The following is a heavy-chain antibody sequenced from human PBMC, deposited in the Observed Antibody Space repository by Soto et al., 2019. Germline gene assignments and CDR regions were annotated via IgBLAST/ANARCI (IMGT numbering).Heavy chain of an antibody. D-gene: IGHD3-22*01. Sequence: GASVKVSCKASGGTFSSYAISWVRQAPGQGLEWMGGIIPIFGTANYAQKFQGRVTITADESTSTAYMELSSLRSEDTAVYYCARGNYDSSGSYYFYYGMDVWGQGTTVTVSS. CDR2: IIPIFGTA. CDR1: GGTFSSYA. J-gene: IGHJ6*02. V-gene: IGHV1-69*13. CDR3: ARGNYDSSGSYYFYYGMDV.